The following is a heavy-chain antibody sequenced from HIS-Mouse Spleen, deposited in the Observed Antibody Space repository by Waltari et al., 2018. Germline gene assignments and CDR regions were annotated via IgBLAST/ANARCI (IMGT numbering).Heavy chain of an antibody. J-gene: IGHJ4*02. CDR3: ARDRELYFDY. CDR2: IYYSGST. V-gene: IGHV4-39*07. Sequence: QLQLQESCPGLVKPSETLSLTCTVPGGSIISSSYYWGWIRQPPGKGLEWIGSIYYSGSTYYNPSLKSRVTISVDTSKNQFSLKLSSVTAADTAVYYCARDRELYFDYWGQGTLVTVSS. CDR1: GGSIISSSYY. D-gene: IGHD1-26*01.